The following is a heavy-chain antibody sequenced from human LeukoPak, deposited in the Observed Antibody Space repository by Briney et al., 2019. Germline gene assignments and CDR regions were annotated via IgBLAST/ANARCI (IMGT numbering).Heavy chain of an antibody. V-gene: IGHV3-23*01. Sequence: PGGSLRLSCAASGFTFSIYAMSWVRQAPGKGLEWVSSISGSGGNTYYADSVKGRFTISRDKSKNTLYLQMNSLRAEDTAVYYCAKSPPLRGSGSYYFDYWGQGTLVTVSS. CDR1: GFTFSIYA. D-gene: IGHD3-10*01. CDR3: AKSPPLRGSGSYYFDY. J-gene: IGHJ4*02. CDR2: ISGSGGNT.